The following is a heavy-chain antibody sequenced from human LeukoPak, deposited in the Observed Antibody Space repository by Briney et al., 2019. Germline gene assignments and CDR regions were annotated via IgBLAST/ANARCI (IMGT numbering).Heavy chain of an antibody. Sequence: GASVKVSCKVSGYTLTGLSMNWVRQAPGKGLEWMGGFDPEDGETIYAQKFQGRVTMTEDTSTDTAYMELRSLRSDDTAVYYCARDADYYGSGSYYWFDYWGQGTLVTVSS. J-gene: IGHJ4*02. V-gene: IGHV1-24*01. CDR3: ARDADYYGSGSYYWFDY. D-gene: IGHD3-10*01. CDR1: GYTLTGLS. CDR2: FDPEDGET.